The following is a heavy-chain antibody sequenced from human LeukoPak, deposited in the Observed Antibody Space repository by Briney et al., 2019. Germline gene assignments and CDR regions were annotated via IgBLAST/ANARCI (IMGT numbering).Heavy chain of an antibody. CDR2: IKRKSDGGTP. V-gene: IGHV3-15*01. J-gene: IGHJ4*02. D-gene: IGHD3-10*01. CDR1: GFTFSSYS. Sequence: GGSLRLSCAASGFTFSSYSMNWVRQAPGKGLEWVGRIKRKSDGGTPDSAAPVKGRFTISRDDSKDTLYLQMNSLKTEDTAVYYCATDLGGYYSGSGTYWGSLDYWGQGTVVTVSS. CDR3: ATDLGGYYSGSGTYWGSLDY.